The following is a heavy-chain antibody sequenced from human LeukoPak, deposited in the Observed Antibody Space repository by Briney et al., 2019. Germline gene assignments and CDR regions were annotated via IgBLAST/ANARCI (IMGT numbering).Heavy chain of an antibody. CDR2: IYPGDSDT. D-gene: IGHD7-27*01. J-gene: IGHJ5*02. V-gene: IGHV5-51*01. CDR1: GYIFTSYW. CDR3: ARPSNWGSSRWFDP. Sequence: GESLKISCKGSGYIFTSYWIGWVRQLPGKGLEWMGIIYPGDSDTRYSPSFQGQVTISADKSISTAYLQWSSLKASDAAMYYCARPSNWGSSRWFDPWGQGTLVTVSS.